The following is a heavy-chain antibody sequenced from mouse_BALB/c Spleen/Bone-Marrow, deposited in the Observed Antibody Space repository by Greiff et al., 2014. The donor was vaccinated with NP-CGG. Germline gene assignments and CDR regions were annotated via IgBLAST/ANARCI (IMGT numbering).Heavy chain of an antibody. D-gene: IGHD2-1*01. Sequence: EVQLVESGGGLVQPWGSLRLSCATSGFTFSDFYMEWVRQPPGKRLEWIAASRNKVNDYTTEYSASVKGRFIVSRDTSQSILYLQMNALRAEDTAIYYCARAVYGNFDYWGQGTTLTVSS. V-gene: IGHV7-1*02. CDR1: GFTFSDFY. J-gene: IGHJ2*01. CDR3: ARAVYGNFDY. CDR2: SRNKVNDYTT.